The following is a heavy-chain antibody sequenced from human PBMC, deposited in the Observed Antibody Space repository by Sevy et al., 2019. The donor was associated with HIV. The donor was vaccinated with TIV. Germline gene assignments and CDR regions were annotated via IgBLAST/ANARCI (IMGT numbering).Heavy chain of an antibody. CDR2: ISSSSSSI. CDR3: ARGFCVSSSCSGSS. Sequence: GGSLRLSCAASAFTFSSYSRNWVRQAPRKGLEWVSSISSSSSSIYYADSVKGRFTISRDNAKNSLYLQMDSLTAEDTAVYYCARGFCVSSSCSGSSWGQGTLVTVSS. D-gene: IGHD2-2*01. J-gene: IGHJ4*02. CDR1: AFTFSSYS. V-gene: IGHV3-48*01.